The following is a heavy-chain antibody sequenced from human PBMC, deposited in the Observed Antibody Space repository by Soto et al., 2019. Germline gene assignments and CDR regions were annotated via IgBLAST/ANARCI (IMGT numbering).Heavy chain of an antibody. V-gene: IGHV3-48*01. D-gene: IGHD3-22*01. CDR1: GFTFSSYS. Sequence: GGSLRLSCAASGFTFSSYSMNWVRQAPGKGLEWVSYISSSSSTIYYADSVKGRFTISRDNAKNSLYLQMNSLRAEDTAAYYCARDIYDSSGYYVNFDYWGQGTLVTVSS. J-gene: IGHJ4*02. CDR3: ARDIYDSSGYYVNFDY. CDR2: ISSSSSTI.